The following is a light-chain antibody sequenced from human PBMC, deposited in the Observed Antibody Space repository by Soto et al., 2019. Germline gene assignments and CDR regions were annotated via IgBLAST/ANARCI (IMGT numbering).Light chain of an antibody. Sequence: QSALTQPPSASGSPGQSVTISCTGTSSDVGGYNYVPWYQQHPGKAPKLMIYEVSKRPSGVPDRFSGSKSGNTASLTVSGLQAEDEADYYCNSYAGSNNLVFGGGTQLTVL. V-gene: IGLV2-8*01. CDR1: SSDVGGYNY. CDR2: EVS. CDR3: NSYAGSNNLV. J-gene: IGLJ3*02.